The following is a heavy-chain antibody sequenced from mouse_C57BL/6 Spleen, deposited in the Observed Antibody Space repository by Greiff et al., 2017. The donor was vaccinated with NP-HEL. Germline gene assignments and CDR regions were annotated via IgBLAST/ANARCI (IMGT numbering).Heavy chain of an antibody. CDR3: AIDYDYDWFAY. CDR1: GYTFTSYW. D-gene: IGHD2-4*01. J-gene: IGHJ3*01. CDR2: IHPSDSDT. Sequence: QVQLKQPGAELVKPGASVKVSCKASGYTFTSYWMPWVKQRPGQGLEWIGRIHPSDSDTNYNQKFKVKATLTVDKSSSTAYMQLSSLTSEDSAVYYYAIDYDYDWFAYWGQGTLVTVSA. V-gene: IGHV1-74*01.